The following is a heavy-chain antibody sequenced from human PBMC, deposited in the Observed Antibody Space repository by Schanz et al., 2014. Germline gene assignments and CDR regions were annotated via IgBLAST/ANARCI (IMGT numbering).Heavy chain of an antibody. CDR3: AKSQGSSFDS. Sequence: EVQLVESGGGLVKPGGSLRLSCAASTSIFNHAWMTWVRQAPGKGLEWVAAVSSRSDEIKYADSVRGRFTISRDNSKSTLYLQMSSLRAEDTAVYYCAKSQGSSFDSWGQGTLVTVSS. J-gene: IGHJ4*02. V-gene: IGHV3-23*04. D-gene: IGHD6-13*01. CDR1: TSIFNHAW. CDR2: VSSRSDEI.